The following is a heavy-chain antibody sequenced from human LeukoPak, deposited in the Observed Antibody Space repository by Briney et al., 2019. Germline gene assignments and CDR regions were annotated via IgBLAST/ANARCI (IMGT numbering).Heavy chain of an antibody. J-gene: IGHJ6*04. CDR1: GGTFSSYA. D-gene: IGHD4-17*01. CDR2: IIPIFGTA. Sequence: GASVKVSCKASGGTFSSYAISWVRQAPGQGLEWMGGIIPIFGTANYAQKFQGRVTITADESTSTAYMELSSLRSDDTAVYYCARNGDYEADYYYYYGMDVWGKGTTVTVSS. V-gene: IGHV1-69*13. CDR3: ARNGDYEADYYYYYGMDV.